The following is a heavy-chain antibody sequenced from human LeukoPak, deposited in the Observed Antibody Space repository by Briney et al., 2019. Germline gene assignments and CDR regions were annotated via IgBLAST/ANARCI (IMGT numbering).Heavy chain of an antibody. J-gene: IGHJ6*02. V-gene: IGHV3-64*04. D-gene: IGHD3-16*01. Sequence: GGSLRLSCSGSGFTFSSYAMHWVRPAPGKGLEYVSAISHSGATTYYADSVSGRFTISRDNSKNTLYLQMNSLRAEDTAIYHCARASPRGLYYGMDVWGQGTTVTVSS. CDR3: ARASPRGLYYGMDV. CDR2: ISHSGATT. CDR1: GFTFSSYA.